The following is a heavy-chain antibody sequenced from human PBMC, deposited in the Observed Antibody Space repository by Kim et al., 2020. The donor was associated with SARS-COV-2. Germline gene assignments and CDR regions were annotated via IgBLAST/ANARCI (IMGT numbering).Heavy chain of an antibody. CDR1: GFAVGDHH. CDR2: ISFNNDNT. CDR3: ARERPRGFCTTAGCHYYFDA. V-gene: IGHV3-11*06. D-gene: IGHD2-2*01. Sequence: GGSLRLSCAASGFAVGDHHMGWIRQVPGKGLEWVAYISFNNDNTKYTDSVRGRFVISKDDSRNSLFLQMNSLRAEDTAVYYCARERPRGFCTTAGCHYYFDAWGQGSLVTVST. J-gene: IGHJ4*02.